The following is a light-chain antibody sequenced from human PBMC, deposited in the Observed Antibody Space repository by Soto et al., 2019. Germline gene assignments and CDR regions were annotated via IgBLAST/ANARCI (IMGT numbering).Light chain of an antibody. CDR1: QSISSW. J-gene: IGKJ1*01. V-gene: IGKV1-5*01. Sequence: DIQMTQSPSTLSASVGDRVTINCRASQSISSWLAWYQQKPGKAPKLLIYDASSLESGVPSRFSGSGSGTEFTLTISSLQPDDFATYHCQQYNSYPWTFGQGTKVDIK. CDR2: DAS. CDR3: QQYNSYPWT.